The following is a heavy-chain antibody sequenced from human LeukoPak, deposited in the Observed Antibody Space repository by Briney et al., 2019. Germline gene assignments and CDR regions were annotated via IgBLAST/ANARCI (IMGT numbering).Heavy chain of an antibody. CDR3: ARHDCALLPVLFDP. Sequence: SETLSLTCTASGGSISSYHWSWIRQPPGKGLEWIGYLYYSGSTNYNPSLKSRVTISVDTSKNQFFLNLSSVTAADTAVYYCARHDCALLPVLFDPWGQGTLVTVSP. J-gene: IGHJ5*02. CDR1: GGSISSYH. V-gene: IGHV4-59*08. CDR2: LYYSGST. D-gene: IGHD2-21*01.